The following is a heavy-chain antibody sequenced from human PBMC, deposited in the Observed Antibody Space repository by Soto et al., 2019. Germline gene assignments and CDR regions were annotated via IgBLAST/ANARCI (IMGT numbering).Heavy chain of an antibody. V-gene: IGHV2-5*02. Sequence: QITLKESGPTLVKPTQTLTLTCTFSGFSLSTSGVGVGWIRQPPGKALEWLALIYWDDDKRYSPSLNSRLTITKDTSKNQVVLTMTTMDPVDTATYYCAHSLIPNWGSRGAFDYWGQGTLVTVSS. D-gene: IGHD7-27*01. J-gene: IGHJ4*02. CDR3: AHSLIPNWGSRGAFDY. CDR1: GFSLSTSGVG. CDR2: IYWDDDK.